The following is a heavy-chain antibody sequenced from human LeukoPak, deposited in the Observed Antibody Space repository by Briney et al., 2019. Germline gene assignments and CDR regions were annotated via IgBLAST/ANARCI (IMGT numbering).Heavy chain of an antibody. Sequence: PGGSLRLSCAASGFTFSSYGMSWVRQAPGKGLEWVSAISGSGGSTYYADSVKGRFTISRDNSKNTLYLQMNSLRAEDTAVYYCAKTEYSSGWYGDYWGQGTLVTVSS. CDR2: ISGSGGST. CDR3: AKTEYSSGWYGDY. CDR1: GFTFSSYG. D-gene: IGHD6-19*01. J-gene: IGHJ4*02. V-gene: IGHV3-23*01.